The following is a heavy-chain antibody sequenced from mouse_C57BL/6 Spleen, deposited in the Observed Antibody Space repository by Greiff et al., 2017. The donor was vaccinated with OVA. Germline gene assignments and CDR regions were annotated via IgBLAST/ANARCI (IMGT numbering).Heavy chain of an antibody. CDR1: GYAFSSSW. D-gene: IGHD1-1*01. V-gene: IGHV1-82*01. CDR2: IYPGDGDT. CDR3: ARGNYGSGYYAMDY. J-gene: IGHJ4*01. Sequence: VMLVESGPELVKPGASVKISCKASGYAFSSSWMNWVKQRPGKGLEWIGRIYPGDGDTNYNGKFKGKATLTADKSSSTAYMQLSSLTSEDSAVYFCARGNYGSGYYAMDYWGQGTSVTVSS.